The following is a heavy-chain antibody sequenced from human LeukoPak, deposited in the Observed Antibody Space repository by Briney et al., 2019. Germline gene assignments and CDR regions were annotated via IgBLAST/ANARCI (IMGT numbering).Heavy chain of an antibody. V-gene: IGHV1-69*06. Sequence: SVKVSCKASGGTFRNSIITWVRQAPGHGLEWMGGITPIFGTTNYAQRFQGRVTIIADKSTTTAYMELSSLRSEDTAVYYCARGLRITMVRGGPYLMNWFDPWGQGTLVTVSS. CDR1: GGTFRNSI. CDR2: ITPIFGTT. D-gene: IGHD3-10*01. CDR3: ARGLRITMVRGGPYLMNWFDP. J-gene: IGHJ5*02.